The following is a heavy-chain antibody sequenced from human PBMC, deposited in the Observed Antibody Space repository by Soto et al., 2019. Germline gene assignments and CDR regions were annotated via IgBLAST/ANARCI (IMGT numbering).Heavy chain of an antibody. CDR2: IISNGGSR. D-gene: IGHD1-26*01. J-gene: IGHJ4*02. Sequence: VQLVESGGGVVQPGRSLRLSCAASGFTFSSYAMHWVRQAPGKGLEYVSGIISNGGSRYYADSVKGRFTISRDNSKNTLYLQMGSLRTEDVAVYYCARSSGKYYFDYWGLGKLVTVSS. CDR1: GFTFSSYA. V-gene: IGHV3-64*07. CDR3: ARSSGKYYFDY.